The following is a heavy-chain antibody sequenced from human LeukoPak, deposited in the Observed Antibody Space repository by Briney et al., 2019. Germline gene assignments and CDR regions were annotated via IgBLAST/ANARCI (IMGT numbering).Heavy chain of an antibody. Sequence: GESLKIFCSAAAYIFTSYCIGRLRQMPGKGLEWMGIIYPGDSDTRYSPSFQGQVTISADKSISTAYLQWSSLKASDTAMYYCASSRHPYWIDYWGQGTLVTVSS. CDR3: ASSRHPYWIDY. D-gene: IGHD1-1*01. J-gene: IGHJ4*02. V-gene: IGHV5-51*01. CDR2: IYPGDSDT. CDR1: AYIFTSYC.